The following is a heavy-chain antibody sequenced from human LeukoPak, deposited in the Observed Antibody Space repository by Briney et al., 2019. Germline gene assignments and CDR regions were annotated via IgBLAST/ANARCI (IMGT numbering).Heavy chain of an antibody. J-gene: IGHJ6*03. Sequence: GASVKVSCKAYGGTFSSYAISWVRQAPGQGLEWMGRIIPIFGTANYAQKFQGRVTITTDEFTSTAYMELSSLRSEDTAVYYCARDRNVPYYYYYMDVWGKGTTVTVSS. CDR3: ARDRNVPYYYYYMDV. D-gene: IGHD1-1*01. V-gene: IGHV1-69*05. CDR1: GGTFSSYA. CDR2: IIPIFGTA.